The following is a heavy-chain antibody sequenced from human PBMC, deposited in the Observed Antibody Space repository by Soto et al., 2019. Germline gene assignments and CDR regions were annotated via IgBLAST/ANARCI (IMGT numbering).Heavy chain of an antibody. D-gene: IGHD2-15*01. CDR1: GYSFSNYW. CDR3: AKADGYCSGGSCFASDT. V-gene: IGHV5-51*01. Sequence: GESLKISCKGSGYSFSNYWIGWVRQMPGKGLEWMGIVYPDFSDTRYSPSFQGQVTFAADKSISTAYLQWSSLKASDTAIYYCAKADGYCSGGSCFASDTWGQGTQVTVSS. CDR2: VYPDFSDT. J-gene: IGHJ4*02.